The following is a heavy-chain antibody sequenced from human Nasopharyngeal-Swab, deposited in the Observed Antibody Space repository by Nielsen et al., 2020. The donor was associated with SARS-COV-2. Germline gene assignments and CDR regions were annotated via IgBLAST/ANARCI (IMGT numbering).Heavy chain of an antibody. D-gene: IGHD3-3*02. J-gene: IGHJ3*01. CDR2: ISYDERYE. CDR3: AKPHFLGDAFDV. V-gene: IGHV3-30*18. Sequence: GESLKISCAASGFTFSSYAMHWVRQGPGKGLEWVAVISYDERYENYADSMKGRFTISRVNSKNTLYLQMNSLRAEDTAVYYCAKPHFLGDAFDVWGQGTMATVS. CDR1: GFTFSSYA.